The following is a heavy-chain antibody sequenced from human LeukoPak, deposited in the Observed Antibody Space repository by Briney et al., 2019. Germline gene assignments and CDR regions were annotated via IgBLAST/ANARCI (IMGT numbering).Heavy chain of an antibody. CDR2: ISGSGSST. J-gene: IGHJ4*02. Sequence: PGGSLRLSCTASGFSFSVYAMSWVRQAPGKGLEWVSGISGSGSSTYYADSMKGRFTISRDNSKNTLYLQANSLRSEDTAVYYCAKDNGRYEFDYWGQRTLVTVSS. D-gene: IGHD1-26*01. CDR3: AKDNGRYEFDY. V-gene: IGHV3-23*01. CDR1: GFSFSVYA.